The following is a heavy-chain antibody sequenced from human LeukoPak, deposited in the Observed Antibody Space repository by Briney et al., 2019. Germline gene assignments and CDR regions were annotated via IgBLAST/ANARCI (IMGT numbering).Heavy chain of an antibody. V-gene: IGHV3-74*03. CDR1: GITLSGYW. CDR2: IESDGTRT. J-gene: IGHJ6*02. D-gene: IGHD2-2*03. CDR3: VRGGHKLDIETSRYYYGLDV. Sequence: GGSLRLSCAASGITLSGYWMYWVRQGSGKGLVHVSRIESDGTRTVYADSVKGRFTISRDNAKNTMYLQMNSLRAEDTAVYYCVRGGHKLDIETSRYYYGLDVWGQGTTVTVSS.